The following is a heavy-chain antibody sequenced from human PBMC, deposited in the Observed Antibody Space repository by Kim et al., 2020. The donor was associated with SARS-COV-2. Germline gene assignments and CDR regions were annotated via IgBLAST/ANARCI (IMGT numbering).Heavy chain of an antibody. D-gene: IGHD1-26*01. J-gene: IGHJ3*02. CDR1: GFTFSDYY. Sequence: GGSLRLSCAASGFTFSDYYMSWIRQAPGKGLEWVSYISSSGSYTNYADSVKGRFTISRDNAKNSLYLQMNSLRAEDTAVYYCARRLRSGSYYSHAFDIWGQGTMVTVSS. V-gene: IGHV3-11*03. CDR3: ARRLRSGSYYSHAFDI. CDR2: ISSSGSYT.